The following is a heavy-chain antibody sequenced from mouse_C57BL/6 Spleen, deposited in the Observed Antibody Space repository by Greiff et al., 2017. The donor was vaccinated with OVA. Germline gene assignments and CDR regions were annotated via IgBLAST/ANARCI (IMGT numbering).Heavy chain of an antibody. Sequence: LQQPGAELVMPGASVKLSCKASGYTFTSYWMHWVKQRPGQGLEWIGEIDPSDSYTNYNQKFKGKSTLTVDKSSSTAYMQLSSLTSEDSAVYYCARFGYWYFDVWGTGTTVTVSS. V-gene: IGHV1-69*01. CDR2: IDPSDSYT. CDR3: ARFGYWYFDV. J-gene: IGHJ1*03. CDR1: GYTFTSYW.